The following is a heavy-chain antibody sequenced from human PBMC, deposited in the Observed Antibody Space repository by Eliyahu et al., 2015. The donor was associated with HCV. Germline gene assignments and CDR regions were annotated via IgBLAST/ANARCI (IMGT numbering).Heavy chain of an antibody. D-gene: IGHD3-22*01. CDR2: IYYSGST. V-gene: IGHV4-39*01. J-gene: IGHJ3*02. Sequence: QLQLQESGPGLVKPSETLSLTCTVSGGSISSSSYYWGWIRQPPGKGLEWIGSIYYSGSTYYNPSLKSRVTISVDTSKNQFSLKLSSVTAADTAVYYCARLYYYDSSGYLNAFDIWGQGTMVTVSS. CDR1: GGSISSSSYY. CDR3: ARLYYYDSSGYLNAFDI.